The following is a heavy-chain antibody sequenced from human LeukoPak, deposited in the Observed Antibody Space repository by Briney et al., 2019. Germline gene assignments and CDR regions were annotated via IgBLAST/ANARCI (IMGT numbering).Heavy chain of an antibody. CDR2: ISAYNGNT. Sequence: ASVKVSCKASGYTFTSYGISWVRQAPGQGLEWMGWISAYNGNTNYAQKLQGRVTMTTDTSTSTAYMELSSLRSEDTAVYYCARDDYDFWSGYYLPFDYWGQGTLVTVSS. V-gene: IGHV1-18*01. J-gene: IGHJ4*02. CDR1: GYTFTSYG. D-gene: IGHD3-3*01. CDR3: ARDDYDFWSGYYLPFDY.